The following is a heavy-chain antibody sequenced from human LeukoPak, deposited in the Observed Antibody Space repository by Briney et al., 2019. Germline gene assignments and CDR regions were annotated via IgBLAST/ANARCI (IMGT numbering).Heavy chain of an antibody. V-gene: IGHV3-53*01. CDR3: ARSDGRATAGPFDY. CDR2: IYGGGST. D-gene: IGHD6-13*01. Sequence: GGSLRLSCGVSGFTVSSNYMSWVRQAPGQGLEWVSVIYGGGSTYDADSVKGRFTISRDNSKNTLYLQMNTLRAEDTAVYYCARSDGRATAGPFDYWGQGTLVTVS. CDR1: GFTVSSNY. J-gene: IGHJ4*02.